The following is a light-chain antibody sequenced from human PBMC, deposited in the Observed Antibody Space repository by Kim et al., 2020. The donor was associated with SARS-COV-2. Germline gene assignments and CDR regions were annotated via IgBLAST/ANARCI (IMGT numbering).Light chain of an antibody. Sequence: LSPGERATLSCRASESLSSYLAWYQQKPGQAPRLLIYDASNRATGIPARFSGSGSGTDFTLTISSLEPEDFAVYYCQQRRNWPITFGQGTRLEIK. CDR3: QQRRNWPIT. V-gene: IGKV3-11*01. J-gene: IGKJ5*01. CDR2: DAS. CDR1: ESLSSY.